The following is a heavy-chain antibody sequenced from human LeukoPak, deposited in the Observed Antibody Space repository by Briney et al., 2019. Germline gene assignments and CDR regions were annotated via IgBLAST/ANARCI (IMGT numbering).Heavy chain of an antibody. J-gene: IGHJ5*02. Sequence: GGSLRLSCAASGFTFGSYWMHWVRQAPGKGLVWVSRINSDGSSTSYADSVKGRFTISRDNAKNTLYLQMNSLRAEDTAVYYCARGGYSSSAVEDWFDPWGQGTLVTVSS. CDR1: GFTFGSYW. CDR3: ARGGYSSSAVEDWFDP. CDR2: INSDGSST. V-gene: IGHV3-74*01. D-gene: IGHD6-13*01.